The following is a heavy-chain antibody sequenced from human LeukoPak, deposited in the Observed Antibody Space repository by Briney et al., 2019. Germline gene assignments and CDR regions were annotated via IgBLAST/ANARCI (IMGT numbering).Heavy chain of an antibody. D-gene: IGHD3-22*01. Sequence: SDTLSLPCSVCGDFITAYYWIWLRQPPGKGLECIGDIYYSGSPNYNPSLKSRVTMSVDTSKNQFSLTLSSVTAADTAVYYCARDYYDSSGYYPYYYYYMDVWGKGTTVTVSS. V-gene: IGHV4-59*01. CDR2: IYYSGSP. CDR3: ARDYYDSSGYYPYYYYYMDV. J-gene: IGHJ6*03. CDR1: GDFITAYY.